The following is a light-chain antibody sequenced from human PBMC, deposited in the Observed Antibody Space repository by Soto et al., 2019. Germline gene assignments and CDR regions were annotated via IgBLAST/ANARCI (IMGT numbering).Light chain of an antibody. CDR1: QRVSSY. V-gene: IGKV3-15*01. CDR2: AAS. CDR3: QQYNNWQT. Sequence: IVLTQSPATLSLSPGERATLSCRASQRVSSYLAWYQQRPGQAPRLLIYAASARATGIPARFSGSGSGTEFTLTISGLQSEDFGLYYCQQYNNWQTFGQGTKVDIK. J-gene: IGKJ1*01.